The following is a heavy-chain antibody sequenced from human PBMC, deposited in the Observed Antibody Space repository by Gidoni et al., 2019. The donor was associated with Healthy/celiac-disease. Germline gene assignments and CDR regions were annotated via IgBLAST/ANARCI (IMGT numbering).Heavy chain of an antibody. V-gene: IGHV4-61*02. CDR3: ARAATADAFDI. CDR1: GGSISSGSYY. Sequence: QVQLQESGPGLVKPSQTLSLTCTVAGGSISSGSYYWSWIRQPAGKGLEWIGRIYTSGSTNYNPSLKSRVTMSVDTSKNQFSLKLSSVTAADTAVYYCARAATADAFDIWGQGTMVTVSS. CDR2: IYTSGST. D-gene: IGHD2-15*01. J-gene: IGHJ3*02.